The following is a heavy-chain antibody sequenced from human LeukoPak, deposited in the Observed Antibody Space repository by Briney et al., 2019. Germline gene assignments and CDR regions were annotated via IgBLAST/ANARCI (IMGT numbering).Heavy chain of an antibody. D-gene: IGHD2-2*01. V-gene: IGHV4-59*12. CDR2: IYYSGST. CDR1: GGSISSYY. Sequence: PSETLSLTCTVSGGSISSYYWSWIRQPPGKGLEWIGYIYYSGSTNYNPSLKSRVTISVDTSKNQFSLKLSSVTAADTAVYYCAGMYCSSTSCYFDYWGQGTLVTVSS. CDR3: AGMYCSSTSCYFDY. J-gene: IGHJ4*02.